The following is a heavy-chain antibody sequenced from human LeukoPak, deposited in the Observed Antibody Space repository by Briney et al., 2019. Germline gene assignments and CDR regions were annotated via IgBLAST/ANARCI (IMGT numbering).Heavy chain of an antibody. CDR1: GFPFSSYS. J-gene: IGHJ4*02. V-gene: IGHV3-7*03. Sequence: GGSLRLSCTASGFPFSSYSMTWVRQAPGKGLEWVANIKPDGTTKFYVDSVKGRFTISRDNALNSLYLQMNSLRAEDTAIYYCARSIPYGTTWYGRSDYRGQGTLVTVSS. CDR3: ARSIPYGTTWYGRSDY. D-gene: IGHD6-13*01. CDR2: IKPDGTTK.